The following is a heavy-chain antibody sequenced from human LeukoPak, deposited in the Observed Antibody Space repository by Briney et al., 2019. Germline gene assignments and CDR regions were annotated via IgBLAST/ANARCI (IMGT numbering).Heavy chain of an antibody. D-gene: IGHD6-13*01. V-gene: IGHV1-2*02. Sequence: ASVKVSCKASGYSFTGYYMHWVRQAPGQGLEWMGWINPHSGDTGYAQKFQGRVTMTRDMSITTTYMELTRLRSDDTAFHYCARWDGYSSSPDYWGQGSLVTVSS. J-gene: IGHJ4*02. CDR1: GYSFTGYY. CDR3: ARWDGYSSSPDY. CDR2: INPHSGDT.